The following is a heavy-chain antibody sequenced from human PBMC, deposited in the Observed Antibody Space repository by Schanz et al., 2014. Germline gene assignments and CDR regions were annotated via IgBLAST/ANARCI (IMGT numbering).Heavy chain of an antibody. V-gene: IGHV3-21*01. CDR1: EFPFSSYK. J-gene: IGHJ4*02. CDR2: ISRSGSYI. D-gene: IGHD3-9*01. CDR3: ARDSRPDYDFLTAYYSIDY. Sequence: EVQLVESGGGLVKPGGSLRLSCEASEFPFSSYKMNWIRQAPGKGLEWVSSISRSGSYIHYADSVKGRFTISRDNAKNTLYLQMNSLRDEDTAVYYCARDSRPDYDFLTAYYSIDYWGQGTLVTVSS.